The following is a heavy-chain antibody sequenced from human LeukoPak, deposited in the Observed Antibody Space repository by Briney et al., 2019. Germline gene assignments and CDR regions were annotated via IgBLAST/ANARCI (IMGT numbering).Heavy chain of an antibody. V-gene: IGHV3-53*01. Sequence: GGSLRMSCVAAGFAFSTYDMTWVGQVAGLWLEWVACFYSGESTFYADSVKGRFTISRDASKNTVHLQMDRLRADDTAMYYCARALGSGTYYGWGQGTLVTVSS. CDR1: GFAFSTYD. CDR2: FYSGEST. CDR3: ARALGSGTYYG. D-gene: IGHD1-26*01. J-gene: IGHJ4*02.